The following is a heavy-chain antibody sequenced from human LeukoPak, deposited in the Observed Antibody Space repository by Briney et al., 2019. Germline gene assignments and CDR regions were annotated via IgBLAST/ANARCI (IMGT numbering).Heavy chain of an antibody. Sequence: SETLSLTCTVSGGSISSGGYYWSWIRQHPGKGLEWIGYIYYSGSTNYNPSLKSRVTISVDTSKNQFSLKLSSVTAADTAVYYCAREILEASFDPWGQGTLVTVSS. D-gene: IGHD1-26*01. V-gene: IGHV4-61*08. CDR3: AREILEASFDP. CDR1: GGSISSGGYY. CDR2: IYYSGST. J-gene: IGHJ5*02.